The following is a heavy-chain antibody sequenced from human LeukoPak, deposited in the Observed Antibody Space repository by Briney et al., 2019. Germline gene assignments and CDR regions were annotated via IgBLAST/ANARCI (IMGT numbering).Heavy chain of an antibody. CDR3: ANDYRSGSFHDF. CDR1: GYTFTDYY. V-gene: IGHV1-2*02. D-gene: IGHD3-10*01. Sequence: ASVKVSCKASGYTFTDYYIHWVRQAPGQGLEWMGWMNANSGGTKYAQKFQGRDTMARDTSISTAYMELSRLGSDDTAVYYCANDYRSGSFHDFWGQGTLVTVSS. CDR2: MNANSGGT. J-gene: IGHJ4*02.